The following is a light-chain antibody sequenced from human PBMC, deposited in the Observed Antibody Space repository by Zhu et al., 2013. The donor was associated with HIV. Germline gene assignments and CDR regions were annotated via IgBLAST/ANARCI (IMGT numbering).Light chain of an antibody. CDR3: SSYAGSNNFDVV. J-gene: IGLJ2*01. CDR2: TNT. V-gene: IGLV1-40*01. CDR1: RSNIGAGYD. Sequence: QSVLTQPPSVSGAPGQRVTISCTGSRSNIGAGYDVHWYQQLPGTAPKLLIYTNTNRPSGVPDRFSGSKSGNMASLTVSGLQAEDEADYYCSSYAGSNNFDVVFGGGTKLTVL.